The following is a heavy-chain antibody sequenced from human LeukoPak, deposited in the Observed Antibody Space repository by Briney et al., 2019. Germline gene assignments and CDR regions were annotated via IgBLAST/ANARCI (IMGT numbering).Heavy chain of an antibody. CDR3: ARYHYDTSGHYVNDAFDI. CDR2: ISSSSSYI. J-gene: IGHJ3*02. V-gene: IGHV3-21*01. D-gene: IGHD3-22*01. CDR1: GFTFSSYS. Sequence: GGSLRLSCAASGFTFSSYSMNWVRQAPGKGLEWVSSISSSSSYIYYADSVKGRFSISRDNSKNTLYLQMNSLRADDTAVYYCARYHYDTSGHYVNDAFDIWGQGTMVTVSS.